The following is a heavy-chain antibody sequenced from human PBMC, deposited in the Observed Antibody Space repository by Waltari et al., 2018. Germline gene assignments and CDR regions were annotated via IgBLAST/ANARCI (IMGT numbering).Heavy chain of an antibody. CDR3: SGSSSSYLFHSDY. Sequence: QVQLQESGPGLVQPSQTLSLTGTVSGGSISSGSYSWSWIRQPAGKGLAWIGRIYTSGSTSFNPVLKIRVTISVDTSKNQFALKLSAVTAADTAVYYCSGSSSSYLFHSDYCGQGTLVTVSS. CDR2: IYTSGST. CDR1: GGSISSGSYS. V-gene: IGHV4-61*02. D-gene: IGHD6-6*01. J-gene: IGHJ4*02.